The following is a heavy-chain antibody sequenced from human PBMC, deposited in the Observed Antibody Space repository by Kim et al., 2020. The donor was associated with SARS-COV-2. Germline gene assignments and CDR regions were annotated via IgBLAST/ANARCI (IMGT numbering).Heavy chain of an antibody. J-gene: IGHJ2*01. CDR3: ARDRYCSSTSCYDFLIGWYFDL. CDR2: IWYDGSNK. V-gene: IGHV3-33*01. CDR1: GFTFSSYG. D-gene: IGHD2-2*01. Sequence: GGSLRLSCAASGFTFSSYGMHWVRQAPGKGLEWVAVIWYDGSNKYYADSVKGRFTISRDNSKNTLYLQMNSLRAEDTAVYYCARDRYCSSTSCYDFLIGWYFDLWGRGTLVTVSS.